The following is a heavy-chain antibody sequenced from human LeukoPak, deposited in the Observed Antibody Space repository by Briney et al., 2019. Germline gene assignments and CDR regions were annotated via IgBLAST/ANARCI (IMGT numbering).Heavy chain of an antibody. J-gene: IGHJ4*02. CDR1: GFTFSSYS. CDR2: ISSSSSYI. D-gene: IGHD3-22*01. Sequence: GGSLRLSCAASGFTFSSYSMNWVRQAPGKGLEWVSSISSSSSYICYADSVKGRFTISRDNAKNSLYLQMNSLRAEDTAVYYCATVGTYYYDSSGYLTDYWGQGTLVTVSS. V-gene: IGHV3-21*01. CDR3: ATVGTYYYDSSGYLTDY.